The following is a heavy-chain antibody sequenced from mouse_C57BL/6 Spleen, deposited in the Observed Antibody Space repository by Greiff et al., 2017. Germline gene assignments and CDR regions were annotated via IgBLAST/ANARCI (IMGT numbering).Heavy chain of an antibody. CDR1: GFNIKDYY. CDR2: IDPEDGDT. CDR3: TSYYYGSSDWFAY. J-gene: IGHJ3*01. V-gene: IGHV14-1*01. Sequence: VQLQQSGAELVRPGASVKLSCTASGFNIKDYYMHWVKQRPEQGLEWIGRIDPEDGDTEYAPKFQGKATMTADTSSNTAYLQLSSLTSEDTAVYYGTSYYYGSSDWFAYWGQGTLVTVSA. D-gene: IGHD1-1*01.